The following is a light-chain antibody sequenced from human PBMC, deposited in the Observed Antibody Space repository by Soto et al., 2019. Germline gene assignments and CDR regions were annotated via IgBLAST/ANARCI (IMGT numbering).Light chain of an antibody. V-gene: IGKV1-5*01. CDR2: DAS. J-gene: IGKJ4*01. CDR3: HQYNSYPLT. Sequence: DIQMTQYPSTLSASVGDRVTITCRASQSISSWLAWYQQKPGKAPKLLIYDASSLESGVPSRFSGSGSGTEFTLTISSLQPDDFATYYCHQYNSYPLTFGGGTKVDIK. CDR1: QSISSW.